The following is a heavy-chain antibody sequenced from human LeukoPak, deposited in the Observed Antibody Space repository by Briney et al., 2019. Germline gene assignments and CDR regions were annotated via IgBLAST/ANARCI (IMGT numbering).Heavy chain of an antibody. J-gene: IGHJ4*02. CDR2: MNPNSGNT. CDR3: ARTHMAVTTYY. Sequence: ASVRVSCKASGYTFTSYDINWVRQAPGQGLEWMGWMNPNSGNTGYAQKFQGRVTMTRDTSISTAYMELSSLRSEDTAVYYCARTHMAVTTYYWGQGTLVTVSS. CDR1: GYTFTSYD. V-gene: IGHV1-8*01. D-gene: IGHD4-17*01.